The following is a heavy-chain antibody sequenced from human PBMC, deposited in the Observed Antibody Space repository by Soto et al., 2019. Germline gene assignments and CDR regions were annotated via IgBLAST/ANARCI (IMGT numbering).Heavy chain of an antibody. D-gene: IGHD3-22*01. V-gene: IGHV3-30-3*01. CDR2: ISYDGSNK. CDR1: GFTFSSYA. J-gene: IGHJ4*02. Sequence: QVQLVESGGGVVQPGRSLRLSCAASGFTFSSYAMHWVRQAPGKGLEWVAVISYDGSNKYYADSVKGRFTISRDNSKNTLYLQMNRLRAEDTAVYYCARDRRDSSGYWYWGQGTLVTVSS. CDR3: ARDRRDSSGYWY.